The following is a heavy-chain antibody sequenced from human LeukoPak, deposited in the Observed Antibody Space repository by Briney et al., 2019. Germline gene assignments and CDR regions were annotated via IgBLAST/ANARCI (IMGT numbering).Heavy chain of an antibody. D-gene: IGHD2-21*01. J-gene: IGHJ1*01. CDR2: IIPIFGAA. Sequence: SVKVSCKASGGIFSNYAISWVRQAPGQGLEWMGGIIPIFGAANYAEKFRGRVTITADETTSTAYMELSRLKSEDTAVYYCARDSSEFRSLIPHWGQGTLVTVSS. CDR1: GGIFSNYA. V-gene: IGHV1-69*13. CDR3: ARDSSEFRSLIPH.